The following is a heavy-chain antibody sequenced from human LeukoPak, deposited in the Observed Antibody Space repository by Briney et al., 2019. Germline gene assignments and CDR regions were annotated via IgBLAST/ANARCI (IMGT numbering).Heavy chain of an antibody. CDR2: ISHDGSTI. V-gene: IGHV3-30*03. D-gene: IGHD3-9*01. CDR1: GFTFDHYG. Sequence: PGRSLRLSCAVSGFTFDHYGMHWVRQAPGKGLEWVAVISHDGSTIYYADSVEGRFTISRDNSDNTLFLQMNSLRAEDTAIYYCARGTYYDILTGYSKGQGYSQHWGQGTLVTVSS. J-gene: IGHJ1*01. CDR3: ARGTYYDILTGYSKGQGYSQH.